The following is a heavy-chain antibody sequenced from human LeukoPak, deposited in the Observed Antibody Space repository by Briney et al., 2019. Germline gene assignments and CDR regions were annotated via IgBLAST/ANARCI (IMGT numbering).Heavy chain of an antibody. J-gene: IGHJ5*02. CDR2: IHYTGAT. CDR1: GGSFRGYY. CDR3: ARHTGRGIVAPAPPNWFDP. D-gene: IGHD5-12*01. V-gene: IGHV4-34*01. Sequence: PSETLSLTCAVYGGSFRGYYWSWIRQPPGKGLEWIGEIHYTGATNYKPSLKSRVTVSGDPSKNQFSLRVSSVTAADTAVYYCARHTGRGIVAPAPPNWFDPWGQGTLVTVSS.